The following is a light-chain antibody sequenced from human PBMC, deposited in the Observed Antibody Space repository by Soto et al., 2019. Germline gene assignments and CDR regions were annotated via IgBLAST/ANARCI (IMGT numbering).Light chain of an antibody. J-gene: IGKJ3*01. CDR2: DAS. Sequence: EIVLTQSPATLSLSPGERATLSCRASQSVSSYLAWYQQKPGQAPRLLIYDASNRATGIPARFSGSGSGTDFTLTISSLEPEDFAVYYCQQRSNGPFTFGPGTKVDI. CDR1: QSVSSY. V-gene: IGKV3-11*01. CDR3: QQRSNGPFT.